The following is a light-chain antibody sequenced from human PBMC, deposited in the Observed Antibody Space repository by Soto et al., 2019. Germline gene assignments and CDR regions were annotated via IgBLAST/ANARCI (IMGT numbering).Light chain of an antibody. CDR2: EGS. Sequence: QSVLTQPDSVSGSPGQSITISCTGTSSDVGSYNLVSWYQHHPGKAPKLMIYEGSKRPSGVSNRFSGSKSGNTASLTISWLQAEAEADYYCCSYASSSSFYVFGTGTKDTVL. CDR3: CSYASSSSFYV. V-gene: IGLV2-23*01. CDR1: SSDVGSYNL. J-gene: IGLJ1*01.